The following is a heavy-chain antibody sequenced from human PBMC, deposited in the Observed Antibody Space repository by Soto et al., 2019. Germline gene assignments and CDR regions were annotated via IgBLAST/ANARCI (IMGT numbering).Heavy chain of an antibody. CDR1: GFTFSRYG. CDR2: ISSSTSYF. D-gene: IGHD2-2*01. J-gene: IGHJ5*01. Sequence: EVQLVESGGGLVKPGGSLRLSCAASGFTFSRYGMNWVRQAPGKGLEWVSSISSSTSYFYYADSVKGRFSVSRDNAKKILYLEMYALRTEDTAVYYCARDPSEGRVGNWFESWGQGTLVTVSS. CDR3: ARDPSEGRVGNWFES. V-gene: IGHV3-21*01.